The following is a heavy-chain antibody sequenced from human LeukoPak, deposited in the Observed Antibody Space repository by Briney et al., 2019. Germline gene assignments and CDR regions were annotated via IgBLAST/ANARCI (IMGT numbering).Heavy chain of an antibody. CDR1: GFTFDDYA. V-gene: IGHV3-43*02. CDR2: ISGDGGST. Sequence: GGSLRLSCAASGFTFDDYAMHWVRQAPGKGLEWVSLISGDGGSTYYADSVKGRFTISRDNSKNSLYLQMNSLRTEDTALYYCAKDSAYYDSSGYTSFQYYFVYWGQGTLVTVSS. CDR3: AKDSAYYDSSGYTSFQYYFVY. D-gene: IGHD3-22*01. J-gene: IGHJ4*02.